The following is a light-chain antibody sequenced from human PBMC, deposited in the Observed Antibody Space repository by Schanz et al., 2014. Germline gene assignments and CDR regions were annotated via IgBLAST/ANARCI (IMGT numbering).Light chain of an antibody. CDR3: SSNGGVNIYV. CDR1: SSDVGGYNY. Sequence: QSVLTQPPSASGSPGQSVTISCTGTSSDVGGYNYVSWYQQHPGKAPKLMIYEVSKRPSGVPDRFSGSKSGNTASLTVSGLQAEDEADYYCSSNGGVNIYVFGTGTKVTVL. V-gene: IGLV2-8*01. J-gene: IGLJ1*01. CDR2: EVS.